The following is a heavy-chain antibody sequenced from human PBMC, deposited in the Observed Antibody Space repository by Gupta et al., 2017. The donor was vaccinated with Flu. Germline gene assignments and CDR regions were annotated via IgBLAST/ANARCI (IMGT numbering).Heavy chain of an antibody. J-gene: IGHJ4*02. D-gene: IGHD4-4*01. CDR3: ARNYFFGSNSRAIDY. Sequence: EVRLLESGGGLVQPGGSLRLSCEFCGFTFHSYSMTWVRQPPGMGLECLSYISSTGDFISYAVVWKGRSPISRDKAKNSLYLQMDSLRGEETAVYYCARNYFFGSNSRAIDYCGQGTLVVVSS. V-gene: IGHV3-48*01. CDR2: ISSTGDFI. CDR1: GFTFHSYS.